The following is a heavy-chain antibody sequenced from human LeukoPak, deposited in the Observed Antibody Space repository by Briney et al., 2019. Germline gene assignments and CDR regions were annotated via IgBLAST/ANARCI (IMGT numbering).Heavy chain of an antibody. CDR2: IIPILGIA. Sequence: SVKVSCKASGGTFSSYAISWVRQAPGQGLEWMGRIIPILGIANYAQKFQGRVTITADKSTSTAYMELSSLRSEDTAVYYCARDTGDGCNYAAFDIWGQGTMVTVSS. D-gene: IGHD5-24*01. J-gene: IGHJ3*02. CDR3: ARDTGDGCNYAAFDI. CDR1: GGTFSSYA. V-gene: IGHV1-69*04.